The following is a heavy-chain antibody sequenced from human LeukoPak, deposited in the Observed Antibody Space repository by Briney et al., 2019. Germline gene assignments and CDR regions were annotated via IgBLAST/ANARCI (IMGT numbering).Heavy chain of an antibody. Sequence: SETLSLTCAVSGGSISSYYWSWIRQPPGKGLEWIGYIYYTGSTNYNPSLKSRVTISVDTSKNQFSLKLSSVTAADTAVYYCARDGISGSYYAEYFQHWGQGTLVTVSS. CDR2: IYYTGST. CDR3: ARDGISGSYYAEYFQH. J-gene: IGHJ1*01. CDR1: GGSISSYY. V-gene: IGHV4-59*01. D-gene: IGHD1-26*01.